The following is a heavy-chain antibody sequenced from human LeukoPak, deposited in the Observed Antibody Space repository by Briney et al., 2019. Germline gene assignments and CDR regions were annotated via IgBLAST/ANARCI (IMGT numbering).Heavy chain of an antibody. CDR3: VRATVVGATDSFDY. Sequence: GGSLRLSCAASAFTFSNYDMHWVRQPPGKGLEWVAVIRYDGSYKYYDDSVKGRFTISSDNSKNTLYLQMNSLRAEDTAVYYCVRATVVGATDSFDYWGQGTLVTVSS. CDR2: IRYDGSYK. V-gene: IGHV3-33*01. J-gene: IGHJ4*02. D-gene: IGHD1-26*01. CDR1: AFTFSNYD.